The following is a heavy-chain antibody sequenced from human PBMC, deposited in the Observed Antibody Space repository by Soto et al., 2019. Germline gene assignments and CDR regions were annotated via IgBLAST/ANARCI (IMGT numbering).Heavy chain of an antibody. V-gene: IGHV3-23*01. D-gene: IGHD3-22*01. CDR1: GFTFSSYA. Sequence: HPGGSLRLSCAASGFTFSSYAMSWVRQAPGKGLEWVSGISGSGDSTYYASSVKGRFTISKDDPKNTLYLQLSSLRAEDTAIYYCARVTPAPYFYHSHAAYFDSWGQGTQVTVSS. CDR2: ISGSGDST. J-gene: IGHJ4*02. CDR3: ARVTPAPYFYHSHAAYFDS.